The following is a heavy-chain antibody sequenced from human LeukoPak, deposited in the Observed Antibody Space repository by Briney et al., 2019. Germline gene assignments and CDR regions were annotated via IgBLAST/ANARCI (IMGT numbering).Heavy chain of an antibody. V-gene: IGHV3-15*01. CDR1: GFTFSNAW. D-gene: IGHD5-12*01. J-gene: IGHJ4*02. CDR3: AREYSGYDFLDY. CDR2: IKSKTDGGTT. Sequence: GGSLRLSCAASGFTFSNAWMSWVRQAPGKGLEWVGRIKSKTDGGTTDYAAPVKGRFTISRDDSKNTLYLQMNSLKTEDTAVYYCAREYSGYDFLDYWGQGTLVTVSS.